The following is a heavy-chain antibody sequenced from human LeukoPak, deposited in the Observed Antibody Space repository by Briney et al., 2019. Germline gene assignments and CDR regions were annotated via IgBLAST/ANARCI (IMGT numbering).Heavy chain of an antibody. CDR2: ISWNSGSI. CDR3: AQYSSGWYDYFDY. CDR1: GFTFDDYA. J-gene: IGHJ4*02. D-gene: IGHD6-19*01. V-gene: IGHV3-9*01. Sequence: GRSLRLSCAASGFTFDDYAMHWVRQAPGKGLEWVSGISWNSGSIGYADSVKGRFTISRDNAKNSLYLQMNSLRAEDTAVHYCAQYSSGWYDYFDYWGQGTLVTVSS.